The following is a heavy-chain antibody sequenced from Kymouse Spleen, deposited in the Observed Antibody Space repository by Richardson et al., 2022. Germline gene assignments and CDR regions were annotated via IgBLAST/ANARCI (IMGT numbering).Heavy chain of an antibody. J-gene: IGHJ6*02. CDR1: GYTFTSYG. CDR3: ARDDILTGSSYYYYYYGMDV. Sequence: QVQLVQSGAEVKKPGASVKVSCKASGYTFTSYGISWVRQAPGQGLEWMGWISAYNGNTNYAQKLQGRVTMTTDTSTSTAYMELRSLRSDDTAVYYCARDDILTGSSYYYYYYGMDVWGQGTTVTVSS. D-gene: IGHD3-9*01. V-gene: IGHV1-18*01. CDR2: ISAYNGNT.